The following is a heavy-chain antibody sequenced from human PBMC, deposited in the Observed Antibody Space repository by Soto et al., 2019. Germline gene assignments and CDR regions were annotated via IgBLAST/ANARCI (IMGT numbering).Heavy chain of an antibody. CDR3: ASWHLREHAYDV. Sequence: DVQLVESGGGLIQPGGSLRLSCAAFGLTVSGKYYMAWVRQAPGKGLEWLSALYDLDDIYYADSVKGRFTTSGDSSKNIVYLQMDDLRPADTAVYYCASWHLREHAYDVWGQGTTVTVSS. CDR1: GLTVSGKYY. J-gene: IGHJ3*01. CDR2: LYDLDDI. D-gene: IGHD4-17*01. V-gene: IGHV3-53*01.